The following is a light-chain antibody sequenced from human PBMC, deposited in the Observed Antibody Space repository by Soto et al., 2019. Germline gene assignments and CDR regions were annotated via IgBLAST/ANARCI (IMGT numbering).Light chain of an antibody. CDR3: QQYGSSPWT. Sequence: EIVLTQSPGTLSLSPGERATLSCRASQSVSSSYLAWYQQKPGQAPRLLIYGASSRATGIPDRFSGSGSGTDFTLTISSLEPEDFAVYYCQQYGSSPWTFGQGPKVESK. J-gene: IGKJ1*01. CDR2: GAS. V-gene: IGKV3-20*01. CDR1: QSVSSSY.